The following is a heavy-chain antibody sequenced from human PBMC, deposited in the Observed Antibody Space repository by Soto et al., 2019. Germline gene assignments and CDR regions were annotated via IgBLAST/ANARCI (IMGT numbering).Heavy chain of an antibody. CDR3: AKDHVSSWLVPFDY. D-gene: IGHD6-19*01. CDR1: GFTFSSYA. Sequence: EVQQLESGGGLVQPGGSLRLSCAASGFTFSSYAMSWVRQAPGKGLEWVSAISGSGGSTYYADSVKGRFTISRDNSKNTLYLQMHSLRAEDTAVYYCAKDHVSSWLVPFDYWGQGTLVTVSS. J-gene: IGHJ4*02. CDR2: ISGSGGST. V-gene: IGHV3-23*01.